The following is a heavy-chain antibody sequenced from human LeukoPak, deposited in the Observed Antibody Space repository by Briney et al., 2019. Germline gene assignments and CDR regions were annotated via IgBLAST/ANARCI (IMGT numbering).Heavy chain of an antibody. Sequence: GGSLRLSCAASGFTFDDYGMSLVRQAPGKGLEWVSGINWNGGSTGYADSVKGRFTISRDNAKNSLYLQMNSLRAEDTALYYCARDYADYGDYIYFDYWGQGTLVTVSS. J-gene: IGHJ4*02. CDR3: ARDYADYGDYIYFDY. CDR2: INWNGGST. D-gene: IGHD4-17*01. V-gene: IGHV3-20*04. CDR1: GFTFDDYG.